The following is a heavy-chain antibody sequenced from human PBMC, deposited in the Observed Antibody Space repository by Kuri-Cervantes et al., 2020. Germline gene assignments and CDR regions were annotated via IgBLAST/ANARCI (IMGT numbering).Heavy chain of an antibody. V-gene: IGHV3-30-3*01. CDR1: GFTFSSYA. CDR2: ISYDGSNK. J-gene: IGHJ4*02. Sequence: LSLTCAASGFTFSSYAMHWVRQAPGKGLEWVAVISYDGSNKYYADSVKGRFTISRDNSKNTLYLQMNSLRAEDTAVYYCAKGASLDFWGQGTLVTVSS. D-gene: IGHD3-3*01. CDR3: AKGASLDF.